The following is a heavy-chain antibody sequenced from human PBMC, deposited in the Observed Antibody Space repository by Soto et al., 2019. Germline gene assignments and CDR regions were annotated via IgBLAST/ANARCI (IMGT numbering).Heavy chain of an antibody. Sequence: PGGSRRLSWAASGFTFSSYAMSWVRQAPGKGLEWVSAISGSGGSTYYADSVKGRFTISRDNSKNTLYLQMNSLRAEDTAVYYCAKEKDYDYVWGSYRYTSDYWGQGTLVTVSS. D-gene: IGHD3-16*02. CDR1: GFTFSSYA. CDR3: AKEKDYDYVWGSYRYTSDY. V-gene: IGHV3-23*01. CDR2: ISGSGGST. J-gene: IGHJ4*02.